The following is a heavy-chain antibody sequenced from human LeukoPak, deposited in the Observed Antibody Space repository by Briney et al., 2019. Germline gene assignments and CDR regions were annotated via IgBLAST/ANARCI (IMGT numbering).Heavy chain of an antibody. CDR1: GGSFSGYY. CDR2: INHSGST. J-gene: IGHJ4*02. Sequence: ASETLSLTCAVYGGSFSGYYWSWIRQPPGKGLEWIGEINHSGSTNYNPSLKSRVTISVDTSKNQFSLKLSSVTAADTAVYYCARVGKRVLRYFDWLSASDYWGQGTLVTVSS. D-gene: IGHD3-9*01. V-gene: IGHV4-34*01. CDR3: ARVGKRVLRYFDWLSASDY.